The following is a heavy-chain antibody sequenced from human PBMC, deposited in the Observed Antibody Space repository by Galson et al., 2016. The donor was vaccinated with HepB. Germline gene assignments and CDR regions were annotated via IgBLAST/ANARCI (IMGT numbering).Heavy chain of an antibody. D-gene: IGHD6-19*01. CDR1: GFTFSIYA. CDR3: TKDTDWRGGWYTNG. J-gene: IGHJ4*02. CDR2: ISGSGGRI. Sequence: SLRLSCAASGFTFSIYAMNWVRQAPGKGLEWVSSISGSGGRIHYSDSVKGRFTISRDNSRSTVYLQMNSLGVEDTGVYYCTKDTDWRGGWYTNGWGQGTLVTVSS. V-gene: IGHV3-23*01.